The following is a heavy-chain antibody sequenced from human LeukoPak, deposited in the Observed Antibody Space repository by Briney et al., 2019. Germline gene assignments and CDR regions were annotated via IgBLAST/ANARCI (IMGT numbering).Heavy chain of an antibody. Sequence: SVKVSCKASGDTFNTYVINWVRQAPGQRLEWMGRIIPMFDSTKNSQRFQGRVLFTVDKSTSPAFKDLSSLKADDTAVYYSTVGKYCSTTSCPKNYWGQGTLVTVSS. D-gene: IGHD2-2*01. V-gene: IGHV1-69*06. CDR2: IIPMFDST. CDR1: GDTFNTYV. CDR3: TVGKYCSTTSCPKNY. J-gene: IGHJ4*02.